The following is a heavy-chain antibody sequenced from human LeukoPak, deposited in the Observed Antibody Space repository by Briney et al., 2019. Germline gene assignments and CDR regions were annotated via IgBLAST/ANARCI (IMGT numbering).Heavy chain of an antibody. D-gene: IGHD6-13*01. CDR3: ARDKRGQAAADDPFDI. CDR2: MNPNRGST. J-gene: IGHJ3*02. V-gene: IGHV1-8*02. CDR1: GYTFSSSD. Sequence: ASVKVSCKASGYTFSSSDINWVRQAAGQGLEWMGWMNPNRGSTGYAQKFQGRVTMTRDTSINTAYMELSSLRVEGTAVYYCARDKRGQAAADDPFDIWGQGTMVTVSS.